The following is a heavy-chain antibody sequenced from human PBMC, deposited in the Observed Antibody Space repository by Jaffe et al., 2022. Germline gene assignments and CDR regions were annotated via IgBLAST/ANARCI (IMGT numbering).Heavy chain of an antibody. CDR3: ARDPSGSGWYWYFDY. J-gene: IGHJ4*02. Sequence: EVQLVESGGGLVQPGGSLRLSCAASGFTFSSYWMHWVRQAPGKGLVWVSRINSDGSSTSYADSVKGRFTISRDNAKNTLYLQMNSLRAEDTAVYYCARDPSGSGWYWYFDYWGQGTLVTVSS. CDR1: GFTFSSYW. CDR2: INSDGSST. D-gene: IGHD6-19*01. V-gene: IGHV3-74*01.